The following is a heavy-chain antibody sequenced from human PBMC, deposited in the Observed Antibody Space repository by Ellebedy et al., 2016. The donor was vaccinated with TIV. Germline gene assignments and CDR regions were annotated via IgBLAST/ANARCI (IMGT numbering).Heavy chain of an antibody. Sequence: ASVKVSCXASGYTFTSYGISWVRQAPGQGLEWMGWISAYNGNTNYAQKLQGRVTMTTDTSTSTAYMELRSLRSDDTAVYYCARDYGGMSSNFWSGYSDYWGQGTLVTVSS. CDR2: ISAYNGNT. J-gene: IGHJ4*02. CDR3: ARDYGGMSSNFWSGYSDY. V-gene: IGHV1-18*01. CDR1: GYTFTSYG. D-gene: IGHD3-3*01.